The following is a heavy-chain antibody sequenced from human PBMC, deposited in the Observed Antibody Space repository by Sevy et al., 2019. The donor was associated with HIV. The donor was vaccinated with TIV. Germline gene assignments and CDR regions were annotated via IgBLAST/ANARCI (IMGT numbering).Heavy chain of an antibody. V-gene: IGHV3-30*18. Sequence: GGSLRLSCAASGFTFSSYGMHWVRQAPGKGLEWVAVISYDGSNKYYADSVKGRLTISRDNSKNTLYLQMNSLRAEDTAVYYCAKASGWHYYYYDGMDVWGQGTTVTVSS. CDR3: AKASGWHYYYYDGMDV. D-gene: IGHD6-19*01. CDR1: GFTFSSYG. CDR2: ISYDGSNK. J-gene: IGHJ6*02.